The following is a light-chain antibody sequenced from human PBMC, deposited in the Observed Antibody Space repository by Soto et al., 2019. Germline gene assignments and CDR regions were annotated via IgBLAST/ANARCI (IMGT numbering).Light chain of an antibody. CDR1: QTISSW. V-gene: IGKV1-5*01. CDR3: QPYNSFSGT. CDR2: HAS. Sequence: DIQMTQSPSTLSASVGDRFTITCRASQTISSWLAWYQQKPGKAPKLLIYHASSLESGVPSRFRGRGSGTQFTLTISSLQPDDFETYYCQPYNSFSGTFGPGTKVDIK. J-gene: IGKJ1*01.